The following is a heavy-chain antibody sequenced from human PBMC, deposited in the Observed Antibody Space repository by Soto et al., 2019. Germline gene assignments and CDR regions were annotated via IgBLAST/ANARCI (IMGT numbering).Heavy chain of an antibody. Sequence: PGGSLRLSFASSGFTFITFAMHWVRQAPGKGLEWVAVISYDATNKFYADSVKGRFTISRDNSENTLYLQMTSLRSEDTAVYYCARAPTSRLDYWGQGTLVTVSS. CDR2: ISYDATNK. CDR1: GFTFITFA. CDR3: ARAPTSRLDY. J-gene: IGHJ4*02. V-gene: IGHV3-30-3*01.